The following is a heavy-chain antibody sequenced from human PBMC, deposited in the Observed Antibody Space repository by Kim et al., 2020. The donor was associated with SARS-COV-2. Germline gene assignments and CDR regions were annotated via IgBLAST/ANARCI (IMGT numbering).Heavy chain of an antibody. J-gene: IGHJ4*02. V-gene: IGHV1-46*01. CDR1: GYTFTSYY. D-gene: IGHD3-3*02. CDR2: INPSGGST. CDR3: ARLDQLFWSGYSMPSTDY. Sequence: ASVKVSCKASGYTFTSYYMHWVRQAPGQGLEWMGIINPSGGSTSYAQKFQGRVTMTRDTSTSTVYMELSSLRSEDTAVYYCARLDQLFWSGYSMPSTDYWGQGTLVTVSS.